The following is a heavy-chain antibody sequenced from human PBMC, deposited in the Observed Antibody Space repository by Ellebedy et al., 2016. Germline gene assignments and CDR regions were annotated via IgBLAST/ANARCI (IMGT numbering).Heavy chain of an antibody. CDR1: GFTFSICG. CDR2: IVNSGKDT. Sequence: GESLKISXVASGFTFSICGMTWVRQAPGKGLEWVATIVNSGKDTSYADSVKGRFTISRDNGKNSVFLQMTSLRVEDTAVYYCARELSSSWYGGPTYYFDYWGQGTLVTVSS. J-gene: IGHJ4*02. D-gene: IGHD6-13*01. V-gene: IGHV3-21*04. CDR3: ARELSSSWYGGPTYYFDY.